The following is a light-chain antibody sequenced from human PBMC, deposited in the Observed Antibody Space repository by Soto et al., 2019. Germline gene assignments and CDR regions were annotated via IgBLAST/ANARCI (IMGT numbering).Light chain of an antibody. CDR2: GAS. CDR1: QSVSRSY. V-gene: IGKV3-20*01. Sequence: EIVLTQSPGTLSLSPGDRPTLSCRASQSVSRSYLGWYQQKPGQAPRLLMYGASIRAAGVPDRFSGSGSGIEFTLTISRLEPEDFTVYYCHHYETFGQGTKVDIK. J-gene: IGKJ1*01. CDR3: HHYET.